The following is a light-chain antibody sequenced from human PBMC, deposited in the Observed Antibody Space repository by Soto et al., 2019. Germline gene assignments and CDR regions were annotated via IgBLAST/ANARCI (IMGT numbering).Light chain of an antibody. Sequence: DIQMTQSPSSLSASVGDRVTITCRASQSIKNYLNWYQQKPGKAPKLLIYAAYSLQSGVQSRFSGSGSGTDFTLTIRSLQPEDFATYYCKQSYTTPITFGQGTKVDI. CDR2: AAY. J-gene: IGKJ1*01. V-gene: IGKV1-39*01. CDR3: KQSYTTPIT. CDR1: QSIKNY.